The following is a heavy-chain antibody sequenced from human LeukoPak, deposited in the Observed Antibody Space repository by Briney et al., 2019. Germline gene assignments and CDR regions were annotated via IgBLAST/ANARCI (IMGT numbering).Heavy chain of an antibody. Sequence: PGGSLTLSCAASGFTFSSYGMHWVRQAPGKGLEWVAFIRYDGSNKYYAGSVKVRFAIARDNSKNTLYLQMNSLRAEDRAVYYCAKNIVVVVAAARHKWLVPWRQGTLVTVSS. CDR1: GFTFSSYG. CDR3: AKNIVVVVAAARHKWLVP. J-gene: IGHJ5*02. CDR2: IRYDGSNK. D-gene: IGHD2-15*01. V-gene: IGHV3-30*02.